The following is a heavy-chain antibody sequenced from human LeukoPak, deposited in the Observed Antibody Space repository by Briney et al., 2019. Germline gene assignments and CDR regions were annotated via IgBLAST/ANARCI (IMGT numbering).Heavy chain of an antibody. J-gene: IGHJ4*02. V-gene: IGHV1-18*01. CDR1: GYSFVFFG. D-gene: IGHD1-26*01. CDR3: ARAVSGSLYGDFDF. Sequence: ASVKVSCKASGYSFVFFGVSWVRQAPGQGLEWVGWIDSHNGDRNYAEKFQDRVTMTTDTSTTTSYMELRSLRSDDTAVYYCARAVSGSLYGDFDFWGQGTLVTVSA. CDR2: IDSHNGDR.